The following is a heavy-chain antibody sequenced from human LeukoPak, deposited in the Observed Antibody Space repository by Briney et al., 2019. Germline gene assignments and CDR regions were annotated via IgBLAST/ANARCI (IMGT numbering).Heavy chain of an antibody. CDR1: GFTFSSYS. D-gene: IGHD3-16*02. CDR2: ISSSSSYI. CDR3: ARGTRLGELSLYTY. Sequence: KAGGSLRLSCAASGFTFSSYSMNWVRQAPGKGLEWVSSISSSSSYIYYADSVKGRFTISRDNAKNSLYLQMNSLRAEDTAVYYCARGTRLGELSLYTYWGQGTLVTVSS. J-gene: IGHJ4*02. V-gene: IGHV3-21*01.